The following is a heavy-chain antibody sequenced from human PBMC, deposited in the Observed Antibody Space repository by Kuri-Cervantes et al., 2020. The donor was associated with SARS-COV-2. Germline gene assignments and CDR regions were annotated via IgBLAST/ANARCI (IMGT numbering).Heavy chain of an antibody. D-gene: IGHD1-1*01. CDR2: ISSSGSTI. CDR1: GFTFSSYE. Sequence: LSLTCAASGFTFSSYEMNWVRQAPGKGLEWVSYISSSGSTIYYADSVKGRFTISRDNAKNSLYLQMHSPRAEDTAVYYCVRDGDHWNFDYWGQGTLVTVSS. V-gene: IGHV3-48*03. CDR3: VRDGDHWNFDY. J-gene: IGHJ4*02.